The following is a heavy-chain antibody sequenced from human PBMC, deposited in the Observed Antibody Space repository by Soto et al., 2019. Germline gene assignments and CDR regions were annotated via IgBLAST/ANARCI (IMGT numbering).Heavy chain of an antibody. CDR3: TRHDDYGDWDLLSFDY. J-gene: IGHJ4*02. CDR1: GFTFSGSA. D-gene: IGHD4-17*01. CDR2: IRSKANSYAT. Sequence: PGGSLRLSCAASGFTFSGSAMHWVRQASGKGLEWVGRIRSKANSYATAYAASVKGRFTISRDDSKNTAYLQMNSLKTEDTAVYYCTRHDDYGDWDLLSFDYWGQGTLVTVSS. V-gene: IGHV3-73*01.